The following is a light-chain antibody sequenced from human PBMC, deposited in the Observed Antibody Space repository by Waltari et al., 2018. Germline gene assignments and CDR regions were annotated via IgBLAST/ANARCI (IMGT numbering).Light chain of an antibody. J-gene: IGKJ5*01. V-gene: IGKV2-28*01. CDR3: MEALQSVT. CDR2: LGS. CDR1: QSRLHSNGYNY. Sequence: DIVMTQSPLSLPVTPGEPASIPCRSSQSRLHSNGYNYLDWYLQKPGQSPQILIYLGSNRASGVPDRFSGSGSGTDFTLKISRVEAEDAGVYYCMEALQSVTFGQGTRLEIK.